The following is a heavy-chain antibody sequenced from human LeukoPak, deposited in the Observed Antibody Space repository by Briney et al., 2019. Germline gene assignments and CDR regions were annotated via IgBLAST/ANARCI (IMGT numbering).Heavy chain of an antibody. D-gene: IGHD5-12*01. V-gene: IGHV4-59*01. CDR3: AGYSGYDSFDY. J-gene: IGHJ4*02. Sequence: PSETLSLTCTVSGGSISSYYWSWIRQPPGKGLEWIGYIYYSGSTNYNPSLKSRVTISVDTSKNQFSLKLSSVTAADTAVYYCAGYSGYDSFDYWGQGTLVTVSS. CDR1: GGSISSYY. CDR2: IYYSGST.